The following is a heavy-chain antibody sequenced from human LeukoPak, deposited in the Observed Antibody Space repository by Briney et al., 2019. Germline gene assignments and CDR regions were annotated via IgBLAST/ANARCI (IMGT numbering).Heavy chain of an antibody. CDR3: SSWQLGNENQLLWSGELSPDAFDI. D-gene: IGHD3-10*01. CDR1: GFTFSSYS. CDR2: ISSSSSYI. V-gene: IGHV3-21*01. J-gene: IGHJ3*02. Sequence: GGSLRLSCAASGFTFSSYSMNWVRQAPGKGLEWVSSISSSSSYIYYSDSVKGRFTISRDNAKNSLYLQMNSLRAEDTAVYYCSSWQLGNENQLLWSGELSPDAFDIWGQGTMVTVSS.